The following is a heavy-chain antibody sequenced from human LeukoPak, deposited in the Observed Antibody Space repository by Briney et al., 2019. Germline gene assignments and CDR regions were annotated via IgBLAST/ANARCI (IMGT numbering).Heavy chain of an antibody. V-gene: IGHV4-59*08. J-gene: IGHJ4*02. Sequence: SETLSLTCTVSGGSISSYYWTWIRQPPGKGLEWIGYIYYSGSTNYNPSLKSRVTISVDTSKNQFSQKLSSVTAADTAVYYCAGLDTTVTFFDSWGQGTLVTVSS. CDR3: AGLDTTVTFFDS. CDR1: GGSISSYY. CDR2: IYYSGST. D-gene: IGHD4-17*01.